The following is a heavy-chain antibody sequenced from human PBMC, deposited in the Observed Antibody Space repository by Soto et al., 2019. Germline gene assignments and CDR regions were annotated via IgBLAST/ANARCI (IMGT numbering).Heavy chain of an antibody. V-gene: IGHV5-51*01. CDR1: GYTFTSYW. CDR3: ARQEYHYDTYSFGY. Sequence: PGESLKISCKASGYTFTSYWIGWVRQMPGKGLEWMGIIYPSNSETRFSPSFQGQVALSADKSIFTAYLQWSSLKASDTAIYYCARQEYHYDTYSFGYWGQGTLVTVSS. D-gene: IGHD3-22*01. J-gene: IGHJ4*02. CDR2: IYPSNSET.